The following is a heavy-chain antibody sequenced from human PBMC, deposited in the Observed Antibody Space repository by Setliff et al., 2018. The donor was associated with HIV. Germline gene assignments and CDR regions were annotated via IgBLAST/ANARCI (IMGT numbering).Heavy chain of an antibody. CDR3: AKDLGVSYYNFWSNYYGLDV. V-gene: IGHV3-53*01. D-gene: IGHD3-3*01. J-gene: IGHJ6*02. CDR1: GFAFSGHQ. CDR2: IYAAGST. Sequence: GGSLRLSCAASGFAFSGHQMSWVRQAPGKGLEWVSVIYAAGSTYYADSVKGRFTISRHNSKNTVYLQMNSLRAEDTAEYYCAKDLGVSYYNFWSNYYGLDVWGQGTTVTVS.